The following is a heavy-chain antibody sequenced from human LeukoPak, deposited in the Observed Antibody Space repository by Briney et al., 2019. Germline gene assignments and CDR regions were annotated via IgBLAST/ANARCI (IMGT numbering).Heavy chain of an antibody. Sequence: PSETLXLTCTVSGGSISSYYWSWIRQPAGKGLEWIGRIHSSGSTNYNPSLKSRVTISVDTSKNQFSLKLTSVTAADTAVYYCARHRSQYGSSCLDCWGQGTLVTVSS. V-gene: IGHV4-4*07. CDR2: IHSSGST. CDR1: GGSISSYY. J-gene: IGHJ4*02. CDR3: ARHRSQYGSSCLDC. D-gene: IGHD6-13*01.